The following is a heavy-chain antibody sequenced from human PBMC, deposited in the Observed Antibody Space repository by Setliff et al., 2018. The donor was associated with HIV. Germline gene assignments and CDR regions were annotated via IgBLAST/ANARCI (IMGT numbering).Heavy chain of an antibody. CDR2: IYYSGST. CDR3: ARSPPTTFWSGYTYYYYMDV. J-gene: IGHJ6*03. Sequence: LSLTCTVSGGSISSYYWSWIRQPPGKGLEWIGYIYYSGSTNYNPSLKSRVTISVDTSKNQFSLTLNSVTAADTAVYYCARSPPTTFWSGYTYYYYMDVWGKGTTVTVSS. V-gene: IGHV4-59*01. CDR1: GGSISSYY. D-gene: IGHD3-3*01.